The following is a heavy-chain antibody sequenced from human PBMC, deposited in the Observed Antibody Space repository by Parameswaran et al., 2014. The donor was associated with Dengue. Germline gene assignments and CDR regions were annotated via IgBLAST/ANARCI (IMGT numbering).Heavy chain of an antibody. CDR3: ARVQSRKIVVGPPAITYWYFDL. J-gene: IGHJ2*01. V-gene: IGHV4-59*01. Sequence: VRQAPGKGLEWIGYIYYSGSTNYNPSLKSRVTISVDTSKKQFSLKLNSVTAADTAVYYCARVQSRKIVVGPPAITYWYFDLWGLAPWSPSPQ. D-gene: IGHD2-2*02. CDR2: IYYSGST.